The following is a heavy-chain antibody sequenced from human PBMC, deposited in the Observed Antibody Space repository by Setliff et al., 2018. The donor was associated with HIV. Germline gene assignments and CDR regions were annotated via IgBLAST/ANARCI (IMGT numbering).Heavy chain of an antibody. J-gene: IGHJ4*02. V-gene: IGHV1-18*01. CDR2: FSVKNGNT. D-gene: IGHD2-8*01. CDR1: GYTFISYG. Sequence: ASVKVSCKASGYTFISYGVSWVRQAPGQGLEWMGWFSVKNGNTNYAQKFQGRVTMTTDTSTSTAYMELRSLGSDDTAVYYCARIVALNGYPSDYWGQGTLVTVSS. CDR3: ARIVALNGYPSDY.